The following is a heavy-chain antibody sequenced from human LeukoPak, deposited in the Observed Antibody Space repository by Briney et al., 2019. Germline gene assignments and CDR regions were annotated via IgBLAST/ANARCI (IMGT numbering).Heavy chain of an antibody. V-gene: IGHV3-11*06. CDR2: ISSSSSYT. D-gene: IGHD4-11*01. J-gene: IGHJ6*02. Sequence: GGSLRLSCAASGFTFSDYCMSWIRQAPGKGLEWVSYISSSSSYTNYTDSVKGRFTISRDNAKNSLYLQMNSLRAEDTAVYYCARAPHYSNYGPYYYGMDVWGQGTTVTVSS. CDR1: GFTFSDYC. CDR3: ARAPHYSNYGPYYYGMDV.